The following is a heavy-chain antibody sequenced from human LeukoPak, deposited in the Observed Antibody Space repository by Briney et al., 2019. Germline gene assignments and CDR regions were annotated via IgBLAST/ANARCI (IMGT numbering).Heavy chain of an antibody. V-gene: IGHV4-4*07. J-gene: IGHJ5*02. CDR3: AREDSFSVGPLTIFRWFDP. CDR2: IYTSGST. CDR1: GGSISSYY. Sequence: PSETLSLTCTVSGGSISSYYWSWIRQPAGKGLEWIGRIYTSGSTNYNPSLKSRVTMSVDTSKNQFSLKLSSVTAADTAVYYCAREDSFSVGPLTIFRWFDPWGQGTLVTVSS. D-gene: IGHD3-3*01.